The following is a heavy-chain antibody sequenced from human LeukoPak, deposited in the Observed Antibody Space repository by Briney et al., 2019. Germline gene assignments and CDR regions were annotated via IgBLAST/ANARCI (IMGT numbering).Heavy chain of an antibody. CDR1: GFTFGSYW. D-gene: IGHD6-19*01. CDR3: ARPRSGWYFDL. J-gene: IGHJ2*01. CDR2: INSDGSST. Sequence: PGGSLRLSCAASGFTFGSYWMDWVRQAPGKGLVWVSRINSDGSSTSYADSVKGRFTISRDNAKNTLYLQMNSLRVEDAAVYYCARPRSGWYFDLWGRGTLVTVSS. V-gene: IGHV3-74*01.